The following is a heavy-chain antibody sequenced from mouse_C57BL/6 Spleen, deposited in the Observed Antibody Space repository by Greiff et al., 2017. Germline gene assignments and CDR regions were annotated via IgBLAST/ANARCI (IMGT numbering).Heavy chain of an antibody. CDR1: GFTFSDYG. J-gene: IGHJ2*01. CDR2: ISSGSSTI. CDR3: ARDYGSSYGY. V-gene: IGHV5-17*01. D-gene: IGHD1-1*01. Sequence: EVKLVESGGGLVKPGGSLKLSCAASGFTFSDYGMHWVRQAPEKGLEWVAYISSGSSTIYYADTVKGRFTISRDNAKNTLFLQMTSLRSEDTAMYYCARDYGSSYGYWGQGTTRTVSS.